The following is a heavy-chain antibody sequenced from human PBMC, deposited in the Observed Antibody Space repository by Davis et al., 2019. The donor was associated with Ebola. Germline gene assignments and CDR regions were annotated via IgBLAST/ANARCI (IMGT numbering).Heavy chain of an antibody. J-gene: IGHJ6*02. CDR1: GFTFSSYE. D-gene: IGHD5-12*01. CDR3: ARDYSGYDSLGYYYYGMDV. V-gene: IGHV3-48*03. CDR2: ISSSGSTI. Sequence: GESLKISCAASGFTFSSYEMNWVRQAPGKGLEWVSYISSSGSTIYYADSVKGRFTISRDNAKNSLYLQMNSLRAEDTAVYYCARDYSGYDSLGYYYYGMDVWGQGTTVTVSS.